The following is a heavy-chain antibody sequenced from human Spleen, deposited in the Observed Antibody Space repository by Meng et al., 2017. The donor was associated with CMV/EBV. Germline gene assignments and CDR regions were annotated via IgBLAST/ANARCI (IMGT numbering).Heavy chain of an antibody. CDR3: SRENSGLDS. CDR2: ITWNSGSI. Sequence: SLKISCAASGFTFDDYAMHWVRQAPGKGLEWVSGITWNSGSIAYADSVKGRFTISRDNAKSSLYLQLNSLRVEDSGVYYCSRENSGLDSWGQGTLVTVSS. CDR1: GFTFDDYA. V-gene: IGHV3-9*01. J-gene: IGHJ5*01.